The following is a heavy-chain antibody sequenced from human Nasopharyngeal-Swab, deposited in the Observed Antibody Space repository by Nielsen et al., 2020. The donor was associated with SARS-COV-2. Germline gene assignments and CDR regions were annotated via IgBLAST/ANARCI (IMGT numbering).Heavy chain of an antibody. D-gene: IGHD3-3*01. CDR2: IRSKAYGGTT. CDR3: TRDDFWSGYHDY. Sequence: GESLKISCTASGFTFGDYAMSWVRQAPGKGVGWGGFIRSKAYGGTTEYAASVKGRFTISRDDSKSIAYLQMNSLKTEDTAVYYCTRDDFWSGYHDYWGQGTLVTVSS. CDR1: GFTFGDYA. V-gene: IGHV3-49*04. J-gene: IGHJ4*02.